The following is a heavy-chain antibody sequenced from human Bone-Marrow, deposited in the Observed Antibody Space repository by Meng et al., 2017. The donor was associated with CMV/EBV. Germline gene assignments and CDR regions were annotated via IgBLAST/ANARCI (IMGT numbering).Heavy chain of an antibody. Sequence: GGSLRLSCAASGFTFSSYSMTWVRQAPGKGLEWVSSISSSSSYIYYADSVKGRFTISRDNAKNSLYLQMNSLRAEDTAVYYCARVQAMTTVTTGDYWGQRTLVTVSS. D-gene: IGHD4-11*01. CDR2: ISSSSSYI. CDR1: GFTFSSYS. J-gene: IGHJ4*02. V-gene: IGHV3-21*01. CDR3: ARVQAMTTVTTGDY.